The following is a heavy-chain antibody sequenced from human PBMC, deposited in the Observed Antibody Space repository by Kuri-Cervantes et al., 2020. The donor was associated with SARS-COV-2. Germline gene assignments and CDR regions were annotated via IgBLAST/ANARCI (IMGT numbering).Heavy chain of an antibody. CDR3: AKGIRAGIAVAGYGMDV. Sequence: GGSLRLSCAASGFTFSSYSMNWVRQAPGKGLEWVSSISSSSSYIYYADSVKGRFTISRDNAKNSLYLQMNSLRAEDTAVYYCAKGIRAGIAVAGYGMDVWGQGTTVTVSS. CDR1: GFTFSSYS. J-gene: IGHJ6*02. V-gene: IGHV3-21*01. CDR2: ISSSSSYI. D-gene: IGHD6-19*01.